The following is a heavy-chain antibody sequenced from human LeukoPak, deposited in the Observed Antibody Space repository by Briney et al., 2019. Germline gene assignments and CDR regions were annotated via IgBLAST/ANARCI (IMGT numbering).Heavy chain of an antibody. D-gene: IGHD6-13*01. Sequence: SETLSLTRTVSGDSMSRYYWSFIRQPAGKGLEWIGRIHTSGTTWYNASLKSRVTMPVDASKNQFSLRPTSVTAADTAVYYCATGQQLAYYWGQGTLVTVSS. CDR2: IHTSGTT. J-gene: IGHJ4*02. CDR1: GDSMSRYY. V-gene: IGHV4-4*07. CDR3: ATGQQLAYY.